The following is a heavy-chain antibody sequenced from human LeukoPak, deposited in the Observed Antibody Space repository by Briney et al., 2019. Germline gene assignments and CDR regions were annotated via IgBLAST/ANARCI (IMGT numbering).Heavy chain of an antibody. Sequence: GASVKVSCRASGYTFTSYGISWVRQAPGQGLEWMGWISAYNGNTNYAQKLQGRVTMTTDTSTSTAYMELRSLRSDDTAVYYCARGSGLVLLWFGELLPTNYYFDYWGQGTLVTVSS. CDR2: ISAYNGNT. CDR3: ARGSGLVLLWFGELLPTNYYFDY. J-gene: IGHJ4*02. V-gene: IGHV1-18*01. D-gene: IGHD3-10*01. CDR1: GYTFTSYG.